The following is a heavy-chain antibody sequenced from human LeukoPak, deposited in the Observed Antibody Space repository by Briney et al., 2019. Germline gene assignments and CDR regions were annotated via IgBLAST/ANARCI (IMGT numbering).Heavy chain of an antibody. J-gene: IGHJ3*02. CDR3: AREYSSSPFGAFDI. V-gene: IGHV4-34*01. CDR1: GGSISSYY. D-gene: IGHD6-6*01. CDR2: INHSGST. Sequence: SETLSLTCTVSGGSISSYYWSWIRQPPGKGLEWIGEINHSGSTNYNPSLKSRVTISVDTSKNQFSLKLSSVTAADTAVYYCAREYSSSPFGAFDIWGQGTMVTVSS.